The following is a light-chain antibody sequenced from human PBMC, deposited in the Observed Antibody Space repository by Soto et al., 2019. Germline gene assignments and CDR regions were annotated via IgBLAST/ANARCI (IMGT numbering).Light chain of an antibody. CDR3: SSYAGTNNV. J-gene: IGLJ1*01. CDR2: EVT. Sequence: QSALTQPPSASGSPGQSVTISCTGTSSDVGSYNYVSWYQQHPGKAPKLMIYEVTKRPSGVPDRFSGSKSGNTASLTVSGLQAEDGADYYCSSYAGTNNVFGTGTKLTVL. CDR1: SSDVGSYNY. V-gene: IGLV2-8*01.